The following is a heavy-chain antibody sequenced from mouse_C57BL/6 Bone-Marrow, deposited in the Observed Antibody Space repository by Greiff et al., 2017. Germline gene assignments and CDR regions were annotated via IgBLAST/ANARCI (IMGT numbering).Heavy chain of an antibody. Sequence: VQLQESGPELVKPGASVKISCKASGYAFSSSWLNWVKQRPGKGLEWIGRLYPGDGDPNYNEKFKGKATLTADKSSSTAYMQLSSLTSEDSTVYFCARNTLSSYDMDYGGKGTTVTVSS. CDR3: ARNTLSSYDMDY. J-gene: IGHJ4*01. D-gene: IGHD1-1*02. CDR1: GYAFSSSW. V-gene: IGHV1-82*01. CDR2: LYPGDGDP.